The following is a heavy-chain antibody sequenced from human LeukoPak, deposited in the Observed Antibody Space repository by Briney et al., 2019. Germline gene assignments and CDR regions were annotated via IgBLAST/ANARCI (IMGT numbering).Heavy chain of an antibody. CDR1: GFTVSSNY. V-gene: IGHV3-66*02. CDR3: ARPAYGTNFHY. CDR2: IYSGGST. Sequence: TGGSLRLSCAASGFTVSSNYMSWVRQAPGKGLEWVSVIYSGGSTYYADSVKGRFTISRDNSKNTLYLQMNSLRAEDTAVYYCARPAYGTNFHYWGQGTLVTLYS. J-gene: IGHJ4*02. D-gene: IGHD1-14*01.